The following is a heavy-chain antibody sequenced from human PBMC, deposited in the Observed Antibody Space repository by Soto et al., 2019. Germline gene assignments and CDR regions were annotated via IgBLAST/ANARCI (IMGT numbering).Heavy chain of an antibody. J-gene: IGHJ5*02. D-gene: IGHD2-21*02. Sequence: ASVNVSCKASGYTFTSYAMHWVRQAHGQRLEWMGWINAGNGNTKYSQKFQGRVTITRDTSASTAYMELSSLRSEDTAVYYCARDSICGGDCYTGWFDPWGQGTLVTVSS. CDR3: ARDSICGGDCYTGWFDP. CDR2: INAGNGNT. V-gene: IGHV1-3*01. CDR1: GYTFTSYA.